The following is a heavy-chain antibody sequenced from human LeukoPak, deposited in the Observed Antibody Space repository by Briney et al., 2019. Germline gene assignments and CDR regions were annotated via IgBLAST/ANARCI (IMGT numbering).Heavy chain of an antibody. CDR1: GFTFSSYA. D-gene: IGHD3-22*01. CDR3: AKDEKGYYYDSSGKSIDY. CDR2: ISGSGGST. V-gene: IGHV3-23*01. J-gene: IGHJ4*02. Sequence: GRSLRLSCAASGFTFSSYAMSWVRQAPGKGLEWVSAISGSGGSTYYADSVKGRFTISRDNSKNTLYLQMNSLRAEDTAVYYCAKDEKGYYYDSSGKSIDYWGQGTLVTVSS.